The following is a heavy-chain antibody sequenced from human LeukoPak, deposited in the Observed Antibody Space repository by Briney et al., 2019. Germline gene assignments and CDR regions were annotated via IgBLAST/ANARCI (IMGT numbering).Heavy chain of an antibody. V-gene: IGHV1-18*01. D-gene: IGHD2-2*01. CDR1: GYTFTSYG. CDR2: ISAYNGNT. Sequence: ASVKVSCKASGYTFTSYGISWVRQAPGQGLEWMGWISAYNGNTNYAQKLQGRVTMTTDTSTSTAYMELRSLRSDGTAVYYCARDVVVPAAISRDDAFDIWGQGTMVTVSS. CDR3: ARDVVVPAAISRDDAFDI. J-gene: IGHJ3*02.